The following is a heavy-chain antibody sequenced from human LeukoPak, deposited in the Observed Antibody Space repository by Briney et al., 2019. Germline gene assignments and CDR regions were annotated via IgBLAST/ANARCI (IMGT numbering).Heavy chain of an antibody. V-gene: IGHV4-4*08. CDR2: IPTSGTT. J-gene: IGHJ6*03. CDR3: ARDEGYSGDYYYYYIDI. Sequence: SETLSLTCTVSGGSISSYHWSWIRQPPGKGLEWIGRIPTSGTTNYNPSFKSRVTISVDTSKNQFSLRLSSVTAADTAVYYCARDEGYSGDYYYYYIDIWGKGTTVTISS. CDR1: GGSISSYH. D-gene: IGHD3-22*01.